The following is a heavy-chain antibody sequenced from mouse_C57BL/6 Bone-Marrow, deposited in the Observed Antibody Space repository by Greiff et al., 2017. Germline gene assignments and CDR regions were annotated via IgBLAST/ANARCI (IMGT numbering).Heavy chain of an antibody. D-gene: IGHD1-1*01. CDR2: INPNNGGT. V-gene: IGHV1-22*01. CDR1: GYTFTDYN. J-gene: IGHJ4*01. CDR3: ARRGYYGSRYYYDMDY. Sequence: VQLQQSGPELVKPGASVKMSCKASGYTFTDYNMHWVKQSHGKSLEWIGYINPNNGGTSYNQKFKGKATLTVNKSSSTAYMEIRSLTSEDSAVYYCARRGYYGSRYYYDMDYWGQGTRGTV.